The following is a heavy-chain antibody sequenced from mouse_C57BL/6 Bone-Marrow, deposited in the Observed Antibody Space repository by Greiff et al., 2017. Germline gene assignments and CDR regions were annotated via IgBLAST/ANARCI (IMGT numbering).Heavy chain of an antibody. V-gene: IGHV1-81*01. D-gene: IGHD1-1*01. J-gene: IGHJ3*01. Sequence: VQLQQSGAELARPGASVKLSCKASGYTFTSYGISWVKQRTGQGLEWIGEIYPRSGNTYYNEKFKGKATLTADKSSSTAYMGLRSLTSEDSAVYFCARNYGSSLAWFAYWGQGTLVTVSA. CDR3: ARNYGSSLAWFAY. CDR2: IYPRSGNT. CDR1: GYTFTSYG.